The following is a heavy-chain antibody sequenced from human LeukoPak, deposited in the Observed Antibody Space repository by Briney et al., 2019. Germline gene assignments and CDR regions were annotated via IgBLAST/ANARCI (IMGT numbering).Heavy chain of an antibody. V-gene: IGHV4-59*08. D-gene: IGHD7-27*01. CDR1: GGSISPYY. CDR2: IYYSGTT. Sequence: SETLSLTFTVSGGSISPYYWSWIRQPPGKGLDWIGYIYYSGTTNYNPSLNSRVSISVDTSKNQFSLKLSSVTAADTAVYYCARVKLGLFDYWGQGTLVTVSS. CDR3: ARVKLGLFDY. J-gene: IGHJ4*02.